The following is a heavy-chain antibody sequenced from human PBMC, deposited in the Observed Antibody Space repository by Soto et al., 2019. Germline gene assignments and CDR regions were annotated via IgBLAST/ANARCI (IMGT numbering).Heavy chain of an antibody. CDR2: IYYSGST. J-gene: IGHJ4*02. D-gene: IGHD3-16*02. V-gene: IGHV4-59*01. Sequence: PSETLYLTFTVSCGYISIYYWSLIRQPPGKVLEWIVYIYYSGSTNYNPSLKSRVTISVDTSKNQFSLKLSSVTAADTAVYYCARHLGELSPPFDYWGQGTLVTVPS. CDR1: CGYISIYY. CDR3: ARHLGELSPPFDY.